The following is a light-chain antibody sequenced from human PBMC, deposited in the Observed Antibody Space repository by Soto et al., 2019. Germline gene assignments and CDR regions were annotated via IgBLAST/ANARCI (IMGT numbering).Light chain of an antibody. CDR3: QRYGSSPRT. CDR1: QSVSSSY. V-gene: IGKV3-20*01. Sequence: EIVLTQSPGTLSLSPGERATLSCTASQSVSSSYLAWYQQKPGQAPRLLIYGASSRATGIPDRFSGSGSGTDVTLTISRLEPEDFAVYYCQRYGSSPRTFGQGTKVDI. CDR2: GAS. J-gene: IGKJ1*01.